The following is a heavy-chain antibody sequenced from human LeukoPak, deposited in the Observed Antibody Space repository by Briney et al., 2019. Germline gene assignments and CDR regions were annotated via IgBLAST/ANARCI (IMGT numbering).Heavy chain of an antibody. CDR3: ARDLVQLWSKDF. CDR1: GFTFSNYE. CDR2: ISSSGRNI. D-gene: IGHD5-18*01. V-gene: IGHV3-48*03. J-gene: IGHJ4*02. Sequence: GGSLRLSCAASGFTFSNYEFNWVRQAPGKGLEWVSYISSSGRNIYYADSVKGRFTISRDNAKNSLYLQMNSLRAEDTAVYYCARDLVQLWSKDFWGQGTLVTVSS.